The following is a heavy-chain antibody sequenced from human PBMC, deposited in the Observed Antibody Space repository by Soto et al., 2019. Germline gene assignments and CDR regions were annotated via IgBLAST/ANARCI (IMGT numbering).Heavy chain of an antibody. CDR2: IIPILGIA. CDR1: GGTFSSYT. Sequence: QVQLVQSGAEVKKPGSSVKVSCKASGGTFSSYTISWVRQAPGQGLEWMGRIIPILGIANDAQKFQGRVTITADKSTSTAYMELSSLRSEDTAVYYCASNPELSDAFDIWGQGTMVTVSS. V-gene: IGHV1-69*02. J-gene: IGHJ3*02. D-gene: IGHD1-26*01. CDR3: ASNPELSDAFDI.